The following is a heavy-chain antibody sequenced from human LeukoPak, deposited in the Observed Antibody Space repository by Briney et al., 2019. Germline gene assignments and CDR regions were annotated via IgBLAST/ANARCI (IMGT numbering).Heavy chain of an antibody. CDR3: AKDGVGATKSLNWFDP. V-gene: IGHV3-30*02. CDR2: IRYDGSNK. J-gene: IGHJ5*02. D-gene: IGHD1-26*01. Sequence: PGGSPRLSCAASGFTFSSYGMHWVRQAPGKGLEWVAFIRYDGSNKYYADSVKGRFTISRDNSKNTLYLQMSSLRAEDTAVYYCAKDGVGATKSLNWFDPWGQGTLVTVSS. CDR1: GFTFSSYG.